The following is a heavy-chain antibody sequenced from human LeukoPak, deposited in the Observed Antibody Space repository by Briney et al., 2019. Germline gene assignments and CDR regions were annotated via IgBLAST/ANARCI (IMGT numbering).Heavy chain of an antibody. CDR1: GGSISSYY. J-gene: IGHJ2*01. CDR3: ARDLGKPWYFDL. D-gene: IGHD4-23*01. V-gene: IGHV4-59*01. Sequence: SETLSLTFTVSGGSISSYYWSWIRQPPGKGLEWIGYIYYSGSTNYNPSLKSRVTISVDTSKNQFSLKLSSVTAADTAVYYCARDLGKPWYFDLWGRGTLVTVSS. CDR2: IYYSGST.